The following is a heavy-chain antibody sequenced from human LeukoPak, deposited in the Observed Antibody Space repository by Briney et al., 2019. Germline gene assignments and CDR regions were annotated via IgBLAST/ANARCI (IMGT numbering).Heavy chain of an antibody. Sequence: SETLSLTCTVSGGSISSGGYYWSWIRQPPGKGLEWIGYIYYSGSTNYNPSLKSRVTISVDTSKNQFSLKLSSVTAADTAVYYCARVGYCSGGSCSFDYWGQGTLATVSS. V-gene: IGHV4-61*08. CDR1: GGSISSGGYY. J-gene: IGHJ4*02. CDR3: ARVGYCSGGSCSFDY. D-gene: IGHD2-15*01. CDR2: IYYSGST.